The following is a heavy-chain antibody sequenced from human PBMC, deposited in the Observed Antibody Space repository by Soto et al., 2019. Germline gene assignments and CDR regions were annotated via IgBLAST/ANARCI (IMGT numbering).Heavy chain of an antibody. CDR2: ISGSGGST. D-gene: IGHD6-13*01. CDR1: GFTFSSYA. Sequence: RRLSCAASGFTFSSYAMSWVRQAPGKGLEWVSAISGSGGSTYYADSVKGRFTISRDNSKNTLYLQMNSLRAEDTAVYYCAKDQLIAAAGTCAYWGQGTLVTVSS. V-gene: IGHV3-23*01. J-gene: IGHJ4*02. CDR3: AKDQLIAAAGTCAY.